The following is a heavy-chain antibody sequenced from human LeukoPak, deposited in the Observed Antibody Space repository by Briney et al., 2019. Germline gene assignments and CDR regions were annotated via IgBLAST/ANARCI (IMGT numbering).Heavy chain of an antibody. CDR2: IIPIFGTA. D-gene: IGHD4-23*01. CDR3: ARETPVTYPGAFDI. Sequence: SVKASCKASGGTFSSYAISWVRQAPGQGLEWMGRIIPIFGTANYAQKFQGRVTITTDESTSTAYMELSSLRSEDTAVYYCARETPVTYPGAFDIWGQGTMVTVSS. V-gene: IGHV1-69*05. CDR1: GGTFSSYA. J-gene: IGHJ3*02.